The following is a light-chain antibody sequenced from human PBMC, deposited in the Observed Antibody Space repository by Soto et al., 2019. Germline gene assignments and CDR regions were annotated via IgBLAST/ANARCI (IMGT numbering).Light chain of an antibody. CDR3: SSYTSSSTVV. CDR1: SSDVGGYNY. CDR2: DVS. V-gene: IGLV2-14*01. J-gene: IGLJ2*01. Sequence: QSALTQPASVSGSPGQSITISCTRTSSDVGGYNYVSWHQQHPGKAPKLMIYDVSNRPSGVSNRFSGSKSGNTASLTISGLQAEDEADYYCSSYTSSSTVVFGGGTKLTVL.